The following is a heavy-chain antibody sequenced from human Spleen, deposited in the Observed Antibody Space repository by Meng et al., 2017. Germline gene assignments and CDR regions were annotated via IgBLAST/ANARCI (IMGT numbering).Heavy chain of an antibody. CDR1: GGSISSSNW. J-gene: IGHJ5*02. CDR2: MYHTGSP. V-gene: IGHV4-4*02. CDR3: ARVGGGSSSFFWFDP. D-gene: IGHD6-6*01. Sequence: QGRVRGSGPGLWKPSGTPSSTCAVSGGSISSSNWWSWVRQPPGKGLEWIGEMYHTGSPNYNPSLKSRVTFSVDKSKNEFSLKLSSVTAADTAVYYCARVGGGSSSFFWFDPWGQGTLVTVSS.